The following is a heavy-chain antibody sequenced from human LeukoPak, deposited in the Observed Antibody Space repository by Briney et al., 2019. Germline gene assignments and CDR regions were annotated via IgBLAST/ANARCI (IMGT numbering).Heavy chain of an antibody. V-gene: IGHV5-51*01. D-gene: IGHD5-24*01. CDR3: ARHKDGYNPFDY. CDR1: GYSFTNYW. J-gene: IGHJ4*02. CDR2: VYPLNSDT. Sequence: HGESLKISCKTSGYSFTNYWMAWARQMPGKGLEYLGIVYPLNSDTRYSPSFQGQVTISADKSISTAYLQWSSLKASDTAMYYCARHKDGYNPFDYWGQGTLVTVSS.